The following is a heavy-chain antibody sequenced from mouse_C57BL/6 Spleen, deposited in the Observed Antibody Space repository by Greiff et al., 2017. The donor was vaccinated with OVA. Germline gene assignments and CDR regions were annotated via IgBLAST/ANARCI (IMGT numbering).Heavy chain of an antibody. D-gene: IGHD1-1*01. CDR1: GYAFSSSW. CDR3: AVITTVVATDY. CDR2: IYPGDGDT. Sequence: QVQLQQSGPELVKPGASVKISCKASGYAFSSSWMNWVKQRPGKGLEWIGRIYPGDGDTNYNGKFKGKATLTADKSSSTAYMQLSSLTSEDSAVYFCAVITTVVATDYWGQGTTLTVSS. V-gene: IGHV1-82*01. J-gene: IGHJ2*01.